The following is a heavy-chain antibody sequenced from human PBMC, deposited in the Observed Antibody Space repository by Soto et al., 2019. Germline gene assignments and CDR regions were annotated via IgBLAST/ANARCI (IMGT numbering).Heavy chain of an antibody. CDR3: AKDSGYNYGYFRSFEP. CDR1: GGSISNYY. V-gene: IGHV4-59*01. Sequence: SETLSLTCTVSGGSISNYYWSWIRQPPGRGLEWIGHIFYSGSTNYNPALKSRVTISVDTSKSQFSLKLSSVTAADTAVYYCAKDSGYNYGYFRSFEPWGQGPLVTVSS. CDR2: IFYSGST. D-gene: IGHD5-18*01. J-gene: IGHJ5*02.